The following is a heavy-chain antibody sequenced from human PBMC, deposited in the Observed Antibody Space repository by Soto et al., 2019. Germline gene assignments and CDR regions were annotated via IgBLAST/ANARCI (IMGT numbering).Heavy chain of an antibody. Sequence: GGSLRLSCAASGFTFSSYAMSWVRQAPGKGLEWVSAISGSGGGTYYADSVKGRFTISRDNSKNTLYLQMNSLRAEDTAVYYCAKDKWGVTSPFDYWGQGTLVNVSS. CDR1: GFTFSSYA. J-gene: IGHJ4*02. V-gene: IGHV3-23*01. CDR3: AKDKWGVTSPFDY. D-gene: IGHD7-27*01. CDR2: ISGSGGGT.